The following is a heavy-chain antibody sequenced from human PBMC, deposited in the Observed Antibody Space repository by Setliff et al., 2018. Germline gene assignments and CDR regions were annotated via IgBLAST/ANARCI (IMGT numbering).Heavy chain of an antibody. CDR3: AKDDQIRGHNLDY. J-gene: IGHJ4*02. Sequence: GGSLRLSCAASGFTFSSYWMSWVRQAPGKGLEWVSAISGSGGNTYYADSVKGRFTISRDNSNNTLYLQMNSLRADDTATYYCAKDDQIRGHNLDYWGQGTLVTVSS. CDR1: GFTFSSYW. V-gene: IGHV3-23*01. CDR2: ISGSGGNT. D-gene: IGHD3-10*01.